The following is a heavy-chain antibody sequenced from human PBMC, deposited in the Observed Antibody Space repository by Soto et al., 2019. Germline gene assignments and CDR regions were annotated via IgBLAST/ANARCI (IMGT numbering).Heavy chain of an antibody. D-gene: IGHD3-22*01. Sequence: EVQLVESGGGLVQPGGSLRLSCAASGFTFSSYWMHWVRQVPGKGPVWVSRIKNDGSGTYYADSVKGRLTMSRDNAKKTVYPHMNGLRAEDTAVYYCVRGEGDYYDGTGYLGRHWGQGTLVTVSS. J-gene: IGHJ4*02. V-gene: IGHV3-74*01. CDR3: VRGEGDYYDGTGYLGRH. CDR2: IKNDGSGT. CDR1: GFTFSSYW.